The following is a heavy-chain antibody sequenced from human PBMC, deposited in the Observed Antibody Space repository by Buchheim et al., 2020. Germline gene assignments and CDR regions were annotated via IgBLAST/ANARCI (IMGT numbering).Heavy chain of an antibody. CDR1: GGPFSGYY. V-gene: IGHV4-34*01. D-gene: IGHD3-22*01. CDR2: VNHSGTT. Sequence: QVQLQQWGAGLLKPSETLSLTCAVYGGPFSGYYWSWIRQSPGKGLEWIGEVNHSGTTKYNPFFKSRVTISVDTSKNQFSLNLNSVTAADTAVYYCARGPKYYYDSSGYYKFDYWGQGIL. J-gene: IGHJ4*02. CDR3: ARGPKYYYDSSGYYKFDY.